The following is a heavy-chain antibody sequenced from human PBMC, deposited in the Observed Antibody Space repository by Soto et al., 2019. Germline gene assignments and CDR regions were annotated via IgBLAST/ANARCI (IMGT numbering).Heavy chain of an antibody. V-gene: IGHV4-31*03. D-gene: IGHD2-2*01. CDR3: ARDGVDTSSFSSYGMDV. J-gene: IGHJ6*02. Sequence: SETLSLACTVAGGSISSGGYYWSWIRQHPGRGLEWIGYIYYTGNTYYNPSLKSRVTMSVDTSKNQFSLQLNSVTAADTAVYYCARDGVDTSSFSSYGMDVWGQGTVVTVSS. CDR1: GGSISSGGYY. CDR2: IYYTGNT.